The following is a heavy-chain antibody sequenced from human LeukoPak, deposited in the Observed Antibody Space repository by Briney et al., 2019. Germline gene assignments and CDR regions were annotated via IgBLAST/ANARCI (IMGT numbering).Heavy chain of an antibody. CDR2: TYYSGST. J-gene: IGHJ4*02. V-gene: IGHV4-59*01. CDR3: AREITLGSFDY. D-gene: IGHD7-27*01. Sequence: PSETLSLTCTVSGGSISSYYWSWIRQPPGKGLEWIGYTYYSGSTNYNPSLKSRVTISVDTSKNQLSLKLSSVTAADTAVYYCAREITLGSFDYWGQGTLVTVSS. CDR1: GGSISSYY.